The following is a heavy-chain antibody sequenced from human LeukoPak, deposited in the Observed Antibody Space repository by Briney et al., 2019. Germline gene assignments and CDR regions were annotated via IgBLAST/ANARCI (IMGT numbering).Heavy chain of an antibody. Sequence: AGGPLRLSCAVSGFTFSSYGMHWVRQAPGKGLEWVAFIRYDGTNKYYADSVKGRFTISRDNSKNTLYLQMNSLRAEDTAVYYCATPVWDTPILTGYIDYWGQGTLVSVSS. CDR3: ATPVWDTPILTGYIDY. V-gene: IGHV3-30*02. CDR1: GFTFSSYG. D-gene: IGHD3-9*01. J-gene: IGHJ4*02. CDR2: IRYDGTNK.